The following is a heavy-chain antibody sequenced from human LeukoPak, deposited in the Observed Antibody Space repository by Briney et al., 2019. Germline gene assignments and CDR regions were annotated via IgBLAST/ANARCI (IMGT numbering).Heavy chain of an antibody. CDR1: GFTFSSYA. Sequence: GGSLRLSRAASGFTFSSYAVHWVRQAPGKGLEWVAVISYDGSNKYYAASVKGRFTISRDNSKNTLYLQMNSLRAEDTAVYYCARDSLRQQLVMDYWGQGTLVTVSS. J-gene: IGHJ4*02. CDR3: ARDSLRQQLVMDY. CDR2: ISYDGSNK. D-gene: IGHD6-13*01. V-gene: IGHV3-30-3*01.